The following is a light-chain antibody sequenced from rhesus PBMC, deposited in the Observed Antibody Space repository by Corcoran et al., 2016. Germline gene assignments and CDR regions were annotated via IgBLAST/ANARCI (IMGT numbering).Light chain of an antibody. CDR2: EVS. V-gene: IGKV2-104*02. Sequence: DIVMTQTPLSLPVTPGEPASISCRSSQSLLDSEDGNTYLDWYLQKPGQSQQLLIYEVSNRASGVPDRFRGSGSDTDFTLKISRVEAEDVGVYYCMQALEFPFTFGPGTKLDIK. CDR1: QSLLDSEDGNTY. CDR3: MQALEFPFT. J-gene: IGKJ3*01.